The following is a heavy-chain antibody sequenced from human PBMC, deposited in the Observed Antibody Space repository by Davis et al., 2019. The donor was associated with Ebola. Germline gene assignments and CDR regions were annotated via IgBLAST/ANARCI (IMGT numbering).Heavy chain of an antibody. D-gene: IGHD1-26*01. CDR2: IYYSGST. Sequence: SETLSLTCTVSGGSVSSGGYYWSWIRQHPGKGLEWIGYIYYSGSTYYNPSLKSRVTISVDTSKNQFSLKLSSVTAADTAAYYCARVAGASEVDYWGQGTLVTVSS. CDR3: ARVAGASEVDY. J-gene: IGHJ4*02. CDR1: GGSVSSGGYY. V-gene: IGHV4-31*03.